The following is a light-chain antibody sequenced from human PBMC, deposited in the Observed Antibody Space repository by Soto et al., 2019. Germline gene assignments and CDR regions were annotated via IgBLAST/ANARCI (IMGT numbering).Light chain of an antibody. V-gene: IGKV1-5*03. Sequence: DIQMTQSPSILYASVGDSVTITCRASQSISGWLAWYQQKPGKAPKLLISKASTLESGVPSRFSGSGSGTEFTLTISSLQPDDSATYYCQQYNTYSLTFGQGTKVEI. CDR1: QSISGW. CDR3: QQYNTYSLT. J-gene: IGKJ1*01. CDR2: KAS.